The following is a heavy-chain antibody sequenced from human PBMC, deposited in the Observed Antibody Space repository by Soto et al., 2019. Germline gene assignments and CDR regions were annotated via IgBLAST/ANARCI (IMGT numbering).Heavy chain of an antibody. CDR2: ISGITDNT. CDR3: AKSLSQNVKNYYVAYYFDY. J-gene: IGHJ4*02. V-gene: IGHV3-23*01. CDR1: GFTFRSYA. D-gene: IGHD3-10*02. Sequence: EVHLLESGGGLVQPGGSLRLSCAASGFTFRSYAMSWVRQAPGKGLEWVSAISGITDNTYYADTVKGRFTISRDNSKNTLYLQMNSLRAEDTATYYCAKSLSQNVKNYYVAYYFDYWGRGTLVTVSS.